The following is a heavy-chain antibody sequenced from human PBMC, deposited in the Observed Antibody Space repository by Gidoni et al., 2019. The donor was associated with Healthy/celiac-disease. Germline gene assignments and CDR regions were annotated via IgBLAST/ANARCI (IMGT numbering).Heavy chain of an antibody. J-gene: IGHJ3*02. CDR3: AREPHCSSTSCYAGGAAFDI. CDR2: IKQDGSEK. CDR1: GFTFSSYW. Sequence: EVQLVESGGGLVQPGGSLRLSCAASGFTFSSYWMSWVRQAPGKGLEWVANIKQDGSEKYYVDSVKGRFTISRDNAKNSLYLQMNSLRAEDTAVYYCAREPHCSSTSCYAGGAAFDIWGQGTMVTVSS. D-gene: IGHD2-2*01. V-gene: IGHV3-7*04.